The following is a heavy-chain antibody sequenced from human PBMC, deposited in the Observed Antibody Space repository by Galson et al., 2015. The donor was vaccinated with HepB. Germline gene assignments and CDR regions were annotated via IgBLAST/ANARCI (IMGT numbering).Heavy chain of an antibody. CDR3: ARERRPGYYDY. CDR1: GGSFSGYY. J-gene: IGHJ4*02. CDR2: INHSGST. V-gene: IGHV4-34*01. D-gene: IGHD3-9*01. Sequence: TLSLTCAVYGGSFSGYYWSWIRQPPGKGLEWIGEINHSGSTNYNPSLKSRVTISVDTSKNQFSLKLSSVTAADTAVYYCARERRPGYYDYWGQGTLVTVSS.